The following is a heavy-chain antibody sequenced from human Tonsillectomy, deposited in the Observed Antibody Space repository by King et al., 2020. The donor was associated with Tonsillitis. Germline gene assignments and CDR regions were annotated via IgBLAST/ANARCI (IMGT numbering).Heavy chain of an antibody. CDR3: ARRDTPSFYSYNYMHV. J-gene: IGHJ6*03. D-gene: IGHD5-18*01. CDR2: IDPSDSYT. CDR1: GYSFTSYW. Sequence: VQLVESGAEVKKPGESLRISCKGSGYSFTSYWISWVRQMPGKGLEWMGRIDPSDSYTNYSPSFQGHVTISPDKSISTAYLQWSSLKASDTAMYYCARRDTPSFYSYNYMHVWGKGTTVTVSS. V-gene: IGHV5-10-1*03.